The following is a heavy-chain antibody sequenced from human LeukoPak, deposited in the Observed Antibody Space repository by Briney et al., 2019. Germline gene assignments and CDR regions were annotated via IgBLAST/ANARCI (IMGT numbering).Heavy chain of an antibody. D-gene: IGHD5-12*01. J-gene: IGHJ4*02. Sequence: TSETLSLTCTVSGYSISSGYYWGWIRQPPGKGLEWIGSIYHSGSTYYNPSLKSRVTISVDTSKNQFSLKLSSVTAADTAVYYCAREWQVAIDYWGQGTLVTVSS. V-gene: IGHV4-38-2*02. CDR2: IYHSGST. CDR3: AREWQVAIDY. CDR1: GYSISSGYY.